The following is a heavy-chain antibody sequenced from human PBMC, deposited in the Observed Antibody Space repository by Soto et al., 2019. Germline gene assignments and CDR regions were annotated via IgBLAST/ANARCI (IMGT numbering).Heavy chain of an antibody. CDR2: IYYSGST. D-gene: IGHD3-16*01. CDR3: ARVWGGYYYYMDV. V-gene: IGHV4-59*01. Sequence: SETLSLTCTVSGGSISSYYWSWVRQPPGKGLEWIGYIYYSGSTNYNPSLKSRVTISVDTSKNQFSLKLSSVTAADTAVYYCARVWGGYYYYMDVWGKGTTVTVSS. J-gene: IGHJ6*03. CDR1: GGSISSYY.